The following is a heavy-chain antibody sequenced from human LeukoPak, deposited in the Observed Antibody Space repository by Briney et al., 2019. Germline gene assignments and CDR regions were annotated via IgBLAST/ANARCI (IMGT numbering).Heavy chain of an antibody. Sequence: EASVKVSCKASGYTFTGYYIHWVRQAPGQGLEWMGRINPNSGGTNYAQKLQGRVTMTTDTSTSTAYMELRSLRSDDTAVYYCARDRGLNYYDSSGYYSSGSDFDLWGRGTLVTVSS. CDR1: GYTFTGYY. CDR2: INPNSGGT. J-gene: IGHJ2*01. V-gene: IGHV1-2*06. D-gene: IGHD3-22*01. CDR3: ARDRGLNYYDSSGYYSSGSDFDL.